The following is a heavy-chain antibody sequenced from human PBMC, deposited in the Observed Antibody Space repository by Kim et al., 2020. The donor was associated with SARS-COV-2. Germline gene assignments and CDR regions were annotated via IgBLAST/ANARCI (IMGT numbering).Heavy chain of an antibody. Sequence: GGSLRLSCAASGFTFNSYGMSWVRQAPGKGLEWVSGISGSGGSTSYADSVQGRFSISRDTSKNTLYLHMHSLRAEDTAIEYCAKATGRRVADTSDYWCQG. CDR3: AKATGRRVADTSDY. V-gene: IGHV3-23*01. CDR2: ISGSGGST. J-gene: IGHJ4*02. CDR1: GFTFNSYG. D-gene: IGHD6-19*01.